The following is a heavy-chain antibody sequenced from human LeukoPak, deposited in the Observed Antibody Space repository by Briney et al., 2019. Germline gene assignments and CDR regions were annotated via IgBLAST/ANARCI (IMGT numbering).Heavy chain of an antibody. Sequence: PGGSLRLSCAASGLTASHNVNNAMSWVRHAPGKGLEWVSAISGSGGSTYYADSVKGRFTISRDNSKNTLYLQMNSLRAEDTAVYYCAKDPPTHSDLIAVAESYYFDYWGQGTLVTVSS. J-gene: IGHJ4*02. CDR1: GLTASHNVNNA. D-gene: IGHD6-19*01. CDR2: ISGSGGST. V-gene: IGHV3-23*01. CDR3: AKDPPTHSDLIAVAESYYFDY.